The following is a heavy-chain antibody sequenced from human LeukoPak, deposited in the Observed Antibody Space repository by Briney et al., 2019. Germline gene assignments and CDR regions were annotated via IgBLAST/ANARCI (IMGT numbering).Heavy chain of an antibody. CDR2: IKQDGGEI. CDR1: GFTFSRYW. V-gene: IGHV3-7*03. J-gene: IGHJ4*02. D-gene: IGHD3-22*01. Sequence: GGSLRLSCAASGFTFSRYWMSWVRQVPRKGLEWVANIKQDGGEIYYVDSVKGRFTISRDNAKSLLYLQMNSLRAGDTAVYYCARDKGDYDTSGSLFVFGGQGTPVTVSS. CDR3: ARDKGDYDTSGSLFVF.